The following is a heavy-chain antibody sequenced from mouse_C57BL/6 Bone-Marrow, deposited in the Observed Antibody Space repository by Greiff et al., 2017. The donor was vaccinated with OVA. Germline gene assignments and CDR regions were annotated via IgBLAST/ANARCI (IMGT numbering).Heavy chain of an antibody. CDR1: GFTFSSYA. D-gene: IGHD1-1*01. Sequence: EVQGVESGGGLVKPGGSLKLSCAASGFTFSSYAMSWVRQTPEKRLEWVATISDGGSYTYYPDNVKGRFTISRDNAKNNLYLQMSHLKSEDTAMYYCAREDYYYGSSTFAYWGQGTLVTVSA. CDR3: AREDYYYGSSTFAY. CDR2: ISDGGSYT. J-gene: IGHJ3*01. V-gene: IGHV5-4*01.